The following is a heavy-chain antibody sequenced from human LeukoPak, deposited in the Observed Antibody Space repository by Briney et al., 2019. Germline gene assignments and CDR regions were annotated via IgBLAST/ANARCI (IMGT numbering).Heavy chain of an antibody. Sequence: GGSLRLSCAASGFTFSSYGMHWVRQAPGKGLEWVAVISYDGSNKYYADSVKGRFTISRDNSKNTLYLQMNSLRAEDTAVYYCAREYHSSSWFDYWGQGTLVTVSS. J-gene: IGHJ4*02. CDR2: ISYDGSNK. CDR3: AREYHSSSWFDY. CDR1: GFTFSSYG. V-gene: IGHV3-30*03. D-gene: IGHD6-13*01.